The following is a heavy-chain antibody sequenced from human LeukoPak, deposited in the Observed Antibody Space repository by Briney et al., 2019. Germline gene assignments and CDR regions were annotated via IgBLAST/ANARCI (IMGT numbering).Heavy chain of an antibody. Sequence: ASVKVSCKASGYIFIRDGINWVRQAPGQGLEWMGWINPNSGGTNYAQKFQGRVTMTRDTSTSTAYMELSRLRSDDTAVYYCARAGRWLQYGYWGQGTLVTVSS. D-gene: IGHD3-10*01. CDR1: GYIFIRDG. CDR2: INPNSGGT. CDR3: ARAGRWLQYGY. V-gene: IGHV1-2*02. J-gene: IGHJ4*02.